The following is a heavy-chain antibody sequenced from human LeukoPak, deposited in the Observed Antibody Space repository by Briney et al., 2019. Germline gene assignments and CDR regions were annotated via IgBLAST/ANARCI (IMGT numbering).Heavy chain of an antibody. Sequence: GGSLRLSCAASGFTFRSSGMYWVRQAPGKGLEWVAVISYDGSNKYYAHTVKSRFTLSRDNSKNTLYLQINSLRAEDTAVYDCAKDILRATLDYWREKTVVTVSS. J-gene: IGHJ4*02. D-gene: IGHD1-26*01. V-gene: IGHV3-30*18. CDR3: AKDILRATLDY. CDR1: GFTFRSSG. CDR2: ISYDGSNK.